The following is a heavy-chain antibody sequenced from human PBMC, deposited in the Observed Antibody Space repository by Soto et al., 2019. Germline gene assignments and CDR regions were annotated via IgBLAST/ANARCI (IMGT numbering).Heavy chain of an antibody. J-gene: IGHJ4*02. CDR1: GFSLSNARMG. CDR3: ARINGDEGNYGPGYFDY. Sequence: QVTLKESGPVLVKPTETLTLTCTVSGFSLSNARMGVSWIRQPPGKALEWLAHIFSNDEKSYSTSLKSRLTISKDTSKSQVVLTMTNMDPVDTATYYCARINGDEGNYGPGYFDYWGQGTLVTVSS. D-gene: IGHD4-4*01. V-gene: IGHV2-26*01. CDR2: IFSNDEK.